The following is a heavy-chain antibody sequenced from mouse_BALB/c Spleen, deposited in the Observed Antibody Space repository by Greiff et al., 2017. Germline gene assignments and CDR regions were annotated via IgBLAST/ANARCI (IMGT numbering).Heavy chain of an antibody. CDR3: ARDQGGNYEGFAY. D-gene: IGHD2-1*01. J-gene: IGHJ3*01. CDR2: INSNGGST. Sequence: EVKLMESGGGLVQPGGSLKLSCAASGFTFSSYGMSWVRQTPDKRLELVATINSNGGSTYYPDSVKGRFTISRDNAKNTLYLQMSSLKSEDTAMYYCARDQGGNYEGFAYWGQGTLVTVSA. CDR1: GFTFSSYG. V-gene: IGHV5-6-3*01.